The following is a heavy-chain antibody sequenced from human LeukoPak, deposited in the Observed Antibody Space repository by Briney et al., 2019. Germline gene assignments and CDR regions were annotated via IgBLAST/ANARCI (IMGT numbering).Heavy chain of an antibody. CDR1: GGSISSYY. CDR2: IYTSGST. J-gene: IGHJ5*02. D-gene: IGHD1-26*01. V-gene: IGHV4-4*07. Sequence: SETLSLTCTVSGGSISSYYWSWIRQPAGKGLEWIGRIYTSGSTNYNPSLKSRVTMSVDTSKNQFSLKLSSVTAADTAVYYCARDAPSGSSGWYETWGQGTLVAVSS. CDR3: ARDAPSGSSGWYET.